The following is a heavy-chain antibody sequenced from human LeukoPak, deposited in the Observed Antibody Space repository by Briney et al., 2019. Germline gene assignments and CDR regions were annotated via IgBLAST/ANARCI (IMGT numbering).Heavy chain of an antibody. CDR1: GGSISSYY. CDR2: IYYSGST. J-gene: IGHJ3*02. D-gene: IGHD1-26*01. V-gene: IGHV4-59*01. Sequence: SETLSLTCTVSGGSISSYYWSWIRQPPGKGLEWIGYIYYSGSTNYNPSLKSRVTISVDTSKNQFSLKLNSVTAADTAVYHCASSSGSYYPRAFDIWGQGTMVTVSS. CDR3: ASSSGSYYPRAFDI.